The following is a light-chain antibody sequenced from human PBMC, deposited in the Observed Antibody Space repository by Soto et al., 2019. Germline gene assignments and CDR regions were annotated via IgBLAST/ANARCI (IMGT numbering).Light chain of an antibody. Sequence: SVVTQPPSVSAAPGQKVTISCSGSSSNIGGNSVSWYRPLPGTAPKLLIYDDNKRPSAIPDRFSGSESGTSANLGITGFQTGEEADYYCGSWDSRLSAYVFGTGNKVT. CDR2: DDN. J-gene: IGLJ1*01. V-gene: IGLV1-51*01. CDR1: SSNIGGNS. CDR3: GSWDSRLSAYV.